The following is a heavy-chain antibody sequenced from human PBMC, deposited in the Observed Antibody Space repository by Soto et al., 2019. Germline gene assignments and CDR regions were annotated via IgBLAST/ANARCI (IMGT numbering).Heavy chain of an antibody. J-gene: IGHJ4*02. V-gene: IGHV4-34*01. Sequence: SETLSLTRAVYGGSFSGYYWSWIRQPPGKGLEWIGEINHSGSTNYNPSLKSRVTISVDTSKNQFSLKLSSVTAADTAVYYCARGRYCSGGSCHRFDYWGQGTLVTVSS. D-gene: IGHD2-15*01. CDR1: GGSFSGYY. CDR2: INHSGST. CDR3: ARGRYCSGGSCHRFDY.